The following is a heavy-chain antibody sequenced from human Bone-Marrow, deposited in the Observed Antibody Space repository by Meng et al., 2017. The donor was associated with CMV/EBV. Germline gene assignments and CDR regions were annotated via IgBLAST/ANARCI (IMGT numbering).Heavy chain of an antibody. D-gene: IGHD2-8*01. J-gene: IGHJ4*02. CDR2: ISSSGSNI. CDR1: GFTFSSYE. CDR3: ARDAYGVYYNLINY. V-gene: IGHV3-48*03. Sequence: GESLKISCAASGFTFSSYEMNWVRQAPGKGLEWVSYISSSGSNIYYADSVKGRFTISRDNAKNSLYLQMNSLRAEDTAVYYCARDAYGVYYNLINYWGQGTLVTVSS.